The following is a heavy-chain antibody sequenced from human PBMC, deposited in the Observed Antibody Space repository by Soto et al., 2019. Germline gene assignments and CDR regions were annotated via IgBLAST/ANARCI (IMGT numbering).Heavy chain of an antibody. Sequence: QVLLVESGGGVVQPGRSLRLSCAASGFAFNIYAIHWVRQAPGMGLEWVAVISHDGTNRYYTDSVRGRFTISRDNSKNTVYLEMDSLRADDTAVYYCARSSGVPTPDFDYWGQGTLVTVSS. CDR2: ISHDGTNR. V-gene: IGHV3-30-3*01. CDR1: GFAFNIYA. J-gene: IGHJ4*02. D-gene: IGHD3-3*01. CDR3: ARSSGVPTPDFDY.